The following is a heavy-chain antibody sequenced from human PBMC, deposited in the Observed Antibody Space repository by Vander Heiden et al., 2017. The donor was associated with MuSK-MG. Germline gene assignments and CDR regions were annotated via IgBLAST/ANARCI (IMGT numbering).Heavy chain of an antibody. CDR1: GFTFSSYD. D-gene: IGHD2-15*01. CDR3: ARSGRIAGAFDI. Sequence: EVQLVESGGGLVQPGGSLRLSCAASGFTFSSYDMHWVRQATGKGLEWVSAIGTAGDTYYPGSVKGRFTISRENAKNSLYLQMNSLRAGDTAVYYCARSGRIAGAFDIWGQGTMVTVSS. CDR2: IGTAGDT. V-gene: IGHV3-13*01. J-gene: IGHJ3*02.